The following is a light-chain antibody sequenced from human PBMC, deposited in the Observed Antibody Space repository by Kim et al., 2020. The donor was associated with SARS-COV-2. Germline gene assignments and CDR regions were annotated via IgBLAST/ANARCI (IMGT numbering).Light chain of an antibody. V-gene: IGLV3-21*04. Sequence: APGKTARITCGGNNIGSKSVHWYQQKPGQAPVLVIYYDSDRPSGIPERFSGSNSGNTATLTISRVEAGDEADYYCQVWDSSSDRLVFGGGTKLTVL. CDR1: NIGSKS. CDR2: YDS. J-gene: IGLJ3*02. CDR3: QVWDSSSDRLV.